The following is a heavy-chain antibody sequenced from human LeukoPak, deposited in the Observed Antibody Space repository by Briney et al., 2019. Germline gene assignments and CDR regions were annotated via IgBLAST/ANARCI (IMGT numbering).Heavy chain of an antibody. D-gene: IGHD3-10*01. Sequence: ASVKVSCKASGYTSTSYDINWVRQATGQGLEWMGWMNPNSGNTGYAQKFQGRVTMTRNTSISTAYMELSSLRSEDTAVYYCARWKMVRGVNWNFDLWGRGTLVTVSS. CDR1: GYTSTSYD. CDR3: ARWKMVRGVNWNFDL. V-gene: IGHV1-8*01. CDR2: MNPNSGNT. J-gene: IGHJ2*01.